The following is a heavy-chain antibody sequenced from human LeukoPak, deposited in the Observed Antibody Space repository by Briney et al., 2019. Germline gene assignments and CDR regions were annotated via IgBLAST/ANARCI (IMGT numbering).Heavy chain of an antibody. CDR1: GGTFSSYA. D-gene: IGHD6-19*01. CDR2: IIPIFGTA. Sequence: SVKVSCKASGGTFSSYAISWVRQAPGQGLEWMGGIIPIFGTANYAQKFQGRVTITADESTSTAYLQWSSLKASDTAMYYCARTAVAGTAGYFDYWGQGTLVTVSS. CDR3: ARTAVAGTAGYFDY. V-gene: IGHV1-69*01. J-gene: IGHJ4*02.